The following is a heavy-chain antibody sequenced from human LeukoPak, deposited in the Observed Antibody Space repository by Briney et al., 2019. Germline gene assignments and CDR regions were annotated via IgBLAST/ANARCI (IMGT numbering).Heavy chain of an antibody. V-gene: IGHV4-4*02. Sequence: SGTLSLTCAVSGGSISSSNWWSWVRQPPGKGLEWIGEIYHSGSTNYNPSLTSRVTISVDKSKNQFSLKLSSVTAADTAVYYCARGYSYGDPFDYWGQGTLVTVSS. J-gene: IGHJ4*02. CDR3: ARGYSYGDPFDY. CDR1: GGSISSSNW. D-gene: IGHD5-18*01. CDR2: IYHSGST.